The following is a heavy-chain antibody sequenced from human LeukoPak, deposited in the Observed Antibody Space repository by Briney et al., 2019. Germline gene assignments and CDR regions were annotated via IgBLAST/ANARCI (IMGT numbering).Heavy chain of an antibody. CDR2: ISGSGGST. Sequence: PGGSLRLSCAASGFAFSSYAMSWVRQAPGKGLEWVSAISGSGGSTYYADSVKGRFTISRDNSKNTLYLQMNSLRAEDTAVYYCVAARRQYYYYYMDVWGKGTTVTVSS. J-gene: IGHJ6*03. CDR3: VAARRQYYYYYMDV. D-gene: IGHD6-6*01. V-gene: IGHV3-23*01. CDR1: GFAFSSYA.